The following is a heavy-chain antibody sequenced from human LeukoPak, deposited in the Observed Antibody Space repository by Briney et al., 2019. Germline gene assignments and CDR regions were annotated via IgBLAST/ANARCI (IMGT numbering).Heavy chain of an antibody. CDR1: GGTFSSYA. V-gene: IGHV1-69*05. D-gene: IGHD5-18*01. CDR3: ARDLTLGRGYSYGYSDY. CDR2: IIPIFGTA. J-gene: IGHJ4*02. Sequence: GSSVKVSCKASGGTFSSYAISWVRQAPGQGLEWMGRIIPIFGTANYAQKFQGRATITTDESTSTAYMELSSLRSEDTAVYYCARDLTLGRGYSYGYSDYWGQGTLVTVSS.